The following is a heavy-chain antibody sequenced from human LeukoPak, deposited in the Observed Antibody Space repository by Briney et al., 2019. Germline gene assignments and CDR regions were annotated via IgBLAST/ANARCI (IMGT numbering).Heavy chain of an antibody. Sequence: GGSLRLSCAASGFTFSSYAMHWVRQAPGKGLEWVAVISYDGSNKYYADSVKGRFTISRDNSKNTLYLQMNSLRAEDTAVYYCARDSYHLLDYYYGMDVWGQGTTVTVSS. CDR2: ISYDGSNK. V-gene: IGHV3-30-3*01. CDR3: ARDSYHLLDYYYGMDV. J-gene: IGHJ6*02. CDR1: GFTFSSYA. D-gene: IGHD1-26*01.